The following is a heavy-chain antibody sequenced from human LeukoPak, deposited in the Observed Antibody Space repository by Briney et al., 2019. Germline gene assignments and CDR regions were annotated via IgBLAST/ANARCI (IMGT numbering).Heavy chain of an antibody. CDR3: ARGGGVFDY. J-gene: IGHJ4*02. D-gene: IGHD2-8*02. Sequence: SEALSLTCTVSGDSIGTYHWTWIRQPPGRGLEWIGYVYYTGSTNYNPSLKSRVTISVDTSKGQFSLKLNSVTAADTAVYYCARGGGVFDYWGQGTLVTVSS. V-gene: IGHV4-59*01. CDR2: VYYTGST. CDR1: GDSIGTYH.